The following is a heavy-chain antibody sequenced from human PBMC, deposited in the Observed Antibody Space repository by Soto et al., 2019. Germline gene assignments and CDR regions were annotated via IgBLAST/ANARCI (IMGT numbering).Heavy chain of an antibody. D-gene: IGHD6-13*01. J-gene: IGHJ3*02. Sequence: EVQLVESGGGLVKPGGSLRLSCAASGFTFSSYSMNWVRQAPGKGLEWVSSISSSSSYIYDADSVQGRFIICKDNAKKSLYLQMNSLRGEDTDVYCFARIQLGYDDVDIWGQGTMVTVFS. CDR3: ARIQLGYDDVDI. CDR1: GFTFSSYS. V-gene: IGHV3-21*01. CDR2: ISSSSSYI.